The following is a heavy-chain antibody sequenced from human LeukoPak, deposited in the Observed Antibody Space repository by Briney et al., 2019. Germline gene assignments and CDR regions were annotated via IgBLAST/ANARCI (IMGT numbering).Heavy chain of an antibody. CDR1: GFTFSSYA. Sequence: GGSLRLSCVASGFTFSSYAMNWVRQAPGKGLEWVSSISSSSSYIYYADSVKGRFTISRDNAKNSLYLQMNSLRAEDTAVYYCARGPYGSGSYRFDYWGQGTLVTVSS. CDR2: ISSSSSYI. CDR3: ARGPYGSGSYRFDY. J-gene: IGHJ4*02. V-gene: IGHV3-21*01. D-gene: IGHD3-10*01.